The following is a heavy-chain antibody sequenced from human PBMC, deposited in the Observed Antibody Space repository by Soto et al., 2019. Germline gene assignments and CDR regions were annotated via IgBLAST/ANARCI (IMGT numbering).Heavy chain of an antibody. Sequence: GGSLRLSCAASGFTFSSYAMNWVRQAPGKGLEWVSVISGSDSSTYYADSVKGRFTISRDNSKNTLYLQMNAPRPEDTGVYFCKTDLPTLIPQVDSWGQGTLVTVSS. J-gene: IGHJ4*02. CDR1: GFTFSSYA. CDR2: ISGSDSST. V-gene: IGHV3-23*01. CDR3: KTDLPTLIPQVDS. D-gene: IGHD4-4*01.